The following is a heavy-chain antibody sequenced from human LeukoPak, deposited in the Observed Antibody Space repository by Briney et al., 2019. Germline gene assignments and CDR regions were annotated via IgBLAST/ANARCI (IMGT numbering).Heavy chain of an antibody. V-gene: IGHV3-30*03. D-gene: IGHD3-22*01. CDR1: GFTFSSYG. CDR2: ISYDGSNK. CDR3: ARQYRVGAWLFETNY. Sequence: GGSLRLSCAASGFTFSSYGMHWVRQAPGKGLEWVAVISYDGSNKYYADSVKGRFTISRDNSKNTLYLQMNSLRAEDTAVYYCARQYRVGAWLFETNYWGQGTLVTVSS. J-gene: IGHJ4*02.